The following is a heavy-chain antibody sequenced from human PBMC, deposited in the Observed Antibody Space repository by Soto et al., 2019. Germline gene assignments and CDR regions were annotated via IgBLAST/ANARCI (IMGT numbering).Heavy chain of an antibody. J-gene: IGHJ4*02. Sequence: EVQLLESGGGLVQPGGSLRLSCAASGFTFSTYTMAWVRQAPGRGPEWVSGVGQDGTPYYADSVKGRFTVARDNSRNSLSLEMIDLRGEDTDVYYWAKDMRPDGVWDFGHWGQGTLVTVSS. CDR3: AKDMRPDGVWDFGH. CDR1: GFTFSTYT. V-gene: IGHV3-23*01. CDR2: VGQDGTP. D-gene: IGHD4-17*01.